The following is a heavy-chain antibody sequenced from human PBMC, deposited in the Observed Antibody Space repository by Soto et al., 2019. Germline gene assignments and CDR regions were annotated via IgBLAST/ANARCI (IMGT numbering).Heavy chain of an antibody. CDR2: IIPIFGTT. Sequence: QVQLVQSGAEVKQSGSSVKVACKTSGGTLGTYAITWVRQAPGQGLEWLGGIIPIFGTTNYAQKFQGRVTITADESTSTAYMELSSLRSEDTAVYYCARVFGRSTTQRVYHYYGMDIWGQGTTVTVSS. D-gene: IGHD3-3*01. J-gene: IGHJ6*02. CDR1: GGTLGTYA. CDR3: ARVFGRSTTQRVYHYYGMDI. V-gene: IGHV1-69*01.